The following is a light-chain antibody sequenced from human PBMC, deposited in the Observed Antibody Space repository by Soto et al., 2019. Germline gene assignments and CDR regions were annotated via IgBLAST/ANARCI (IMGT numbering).Light chain of an antibody. J-gene: IGKJ4*01. CDR1: QSVSSY. CDR2: DAS. CDR3: QQGSKWPST. V-gene: IGKV3-11*01. Sequence: EIVLTQSPVTLSLSPGERATLSCRASQSVSSYLAWYQQKPGQAPRLLIYDASKRATGLPARFSGSGSGTKLNSTISRLKPEEFAVYLCQQGSKWPSTFGGGTKVDIK.